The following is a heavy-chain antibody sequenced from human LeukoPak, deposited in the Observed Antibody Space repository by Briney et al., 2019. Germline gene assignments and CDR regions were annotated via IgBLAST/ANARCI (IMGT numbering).Heavy chain of an antibody. D-gene: IGHD6-13*01. CDR2: VSYFGST. CDR1: GGSISDYY. CDR3: ARGTAAAGFYFDS. J-gene: IGHJ4*02. Sequence: PSETLSLTCTVSGGSISDYYWNWIRQPPGKGLEWIGYVSYFGSTFYNPSLESRLTISEDTSTNQISLKLTSMTAADTAVYYCARGTAAAGFYFDSWGQGTLVTVAS. V-gene: IGHV4-59*12.